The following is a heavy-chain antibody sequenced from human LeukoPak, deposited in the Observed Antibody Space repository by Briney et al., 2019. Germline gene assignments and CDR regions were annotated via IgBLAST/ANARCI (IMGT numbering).Heavy chain of an antibody. Sequence: GGSLRLSCAASGSTFSSYGMHWVRQAPGKGLEWVAVISYDGSNKYYADSVKGRFTISRDNSKNTLYLQMNSLRAEDTAVYYCAKGRRNIFDYWGQGTLVTVSS. V-gene: IGHV3-30*18. CDR2: ISYDGSNK. J-gene: IGHJ4*02. CDR3: AKGRRNIFDY. D-gene: IGHD2/OR15-2a*01. CDR1: GSTFSSYG.